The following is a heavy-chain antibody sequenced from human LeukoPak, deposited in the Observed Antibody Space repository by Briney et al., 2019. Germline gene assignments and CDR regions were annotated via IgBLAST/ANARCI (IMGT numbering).Heavy chain of an antibody. CDR3: ARVDSSSLFDY. V-gene: IGHV4-30-2*01. D-gene: IGHD6-6*01. CDR2: IYHSGST. CDR1: GGSISSGGYS. Sequence: SETLSLTCAVSGGSISSGGYSWSWIRQPPGKGLEWIGYIYHSGSTYYNPSLKSRVTISVDRSKNQFSLKLSSVTAADTAVYYCARVDSSSLFDYWGQGTLVTASS. J-gene: IGHJ4*02.